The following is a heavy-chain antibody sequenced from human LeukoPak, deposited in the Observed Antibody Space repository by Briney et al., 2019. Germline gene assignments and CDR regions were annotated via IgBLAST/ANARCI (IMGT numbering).Heavy chain of an antibody. Sequence: PSETLSLTRTVSGGSISSGSYYWSWIRQPAGKGLEWIGRIYTSGSTNYNPSLKSRVTISVDTSKNQFSLKLSSVTAADTAVYYCAREGSGWYYFDYWGQGTLVTVSS. V-gene: IGHV4-61*02. CDR3: AREGSGWYYFDY. J-gene: IGHJ4*02. CDR1: GGSISSGSYY. CDR2: IYTSGST. D-gene: IGHD6-19*01.